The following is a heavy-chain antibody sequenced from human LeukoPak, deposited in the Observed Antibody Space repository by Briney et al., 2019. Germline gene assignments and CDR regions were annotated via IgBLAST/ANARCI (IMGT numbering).Heavy chain of an antibody. CDR2: IYYSGST. V-gene: IGHV4-39*01. CDR1: GGSISSSSYF. D-gene: IGHD1-26*01. J-gene: IGHJ6*02. CDR3: VRLVRYGMDV. Sequence: SETLSLTCTVSGGSISSSSYFWGWIRQPPGKGLEWIGSIYYSGSTYYKPSLKSRVTISVDTSKNQFSLKLSSVTAADTAVYYCVRLVRYGMDVWGQGTTVTVSS.